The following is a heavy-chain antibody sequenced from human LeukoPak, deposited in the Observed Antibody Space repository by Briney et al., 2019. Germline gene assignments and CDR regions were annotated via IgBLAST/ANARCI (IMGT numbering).Heavy chain of an antibody. V-gene: IGHV3-11*04. CDR3: ARGLDWSYVVNYFDY. CDR2: ISSSGSTI. Sequence: GGSLRLSCAASGFTFSDYYMSWIRQAPGKGLEWVSYISSSGSTIYYADSVKGRFTISRDNAKNSLYLQMNSLRAEDTAVYYCARGLDWSYVVNYFDYWGQGTLVTVSS. J-gene: IGHJ4*02. CDR1: GFTFSDYY. D-gene: IGHD3/OR15-3a*01.